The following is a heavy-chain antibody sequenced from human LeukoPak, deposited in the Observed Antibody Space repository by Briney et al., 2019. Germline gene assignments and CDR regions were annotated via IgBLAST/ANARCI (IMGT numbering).Heavy chain of an antibody. Sequence: GGSLRLSCTASRFTFGDYAICWVRPVPAKGQEWGGFIRSKAYGGTTEYAASVKCRFTISRDDTKSIAYLQMNSLNTEDTAVYYCTRDELLWFGELSRGYYYYMDVWGKGTTVTVSS. V-gene: IGHV3-49*04. D-gene: IGHD3-10*01. J-gene: IGHJ6*03. CDR3: TRDELLWFGELSRGYYYYMDV. CDR1: RFTFGDYA. CDR2: IRSKAYGGTT.